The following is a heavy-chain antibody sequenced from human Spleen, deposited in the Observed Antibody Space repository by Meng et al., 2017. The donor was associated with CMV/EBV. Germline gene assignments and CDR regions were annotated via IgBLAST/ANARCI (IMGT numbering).Heavy chain of an antibody. CDR2: IIPILGIA. CDR3: ASGSSGYYFDY. CDR1: GGTFSSYT. J-gene: IGHJ4*02. D-gene: IGHD3-22*01. Sequence: SCKASGGTFSSYTISWVRQAPGQGLEWMGRIIPILGIANYAQKFQGRVTITADKPTSTAYMELSSLRSEDTAVYYCASGSSGYYFDYWGQGTLVTVSS. V-gene: IGHV1-69*02.